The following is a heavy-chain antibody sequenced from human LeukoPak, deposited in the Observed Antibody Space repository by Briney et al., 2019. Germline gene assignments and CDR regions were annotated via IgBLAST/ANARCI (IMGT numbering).Heavy chain of an antibody. Sequence: PSETLSLTCTVSGGSISSGGYYWSWIRQHPGKGLEWIGYIYYSGSTNYNPSLKSRVTISVDTSKNQFSLKLSSVTAADTAVYYCARVGKGRYFDWAPSCYFDYWGQGTLVTVSS. CDR2: IYYSGST. J-gene: IGHJ4*02. V-gene: IGHV4-61*08. CDR3: ARVGKGRYFDWAPSCYFDY. D-gene: IGHD3-9*01. CDR1: GGSISSGGYY.